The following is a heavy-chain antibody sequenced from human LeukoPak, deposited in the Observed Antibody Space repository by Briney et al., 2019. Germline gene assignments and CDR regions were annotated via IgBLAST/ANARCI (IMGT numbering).Heavy chain of an antibody. CDR1: GGSISTYY. Sequence: PETLSLTCSVSGGSISTYYWSWIRQTPGKGLEWIGYVYDSGTTNYNPSLKGRVTISSDTSKNQFSLNLRSVNAADTAIYYCARHGGSLGYFDYWGQGTLVTDCS. J-gene: IGHJ4*02. D-gene: IGHD1-26*01. CDR2: VYDSGTT. CDR3: ARHGGSLGYFDY. V-gene: IGHV4-59*08.